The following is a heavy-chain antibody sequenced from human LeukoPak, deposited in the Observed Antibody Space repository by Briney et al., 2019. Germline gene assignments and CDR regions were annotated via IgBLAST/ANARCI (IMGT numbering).Heavy chain of an antibody. J-gene: IGHJ4*02. Sequence: GGSLRLSCAASGFTVSSNYMSWVRQAPGKGLEWVSVIYSGGSTYYADSVKGRFTISRDNSKNTLYLQMNSLRAEDTAVYYCARELTTYYYDSSGYSDYWGQGTLVTVSS. V-gene: IGHV3-66*01. CDR1: GFTVSSNY. D-gene: IGHD3-22*01. CDR2: IYSGGST. CDR3: ARELTTYYYDSSGYSDY.